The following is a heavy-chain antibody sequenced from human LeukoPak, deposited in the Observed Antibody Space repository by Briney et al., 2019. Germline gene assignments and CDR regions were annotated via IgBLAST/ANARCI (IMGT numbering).Heavy chain of an antibody. V-gene: IGHV3-7*04. CDR2: IKQDGSEK. CDR3: AWAGY. J-gene: IGHJ4*02. Sequence: GGSLSLSCAASGFTFSSYWMSWVRQAPGKGLEGVANIKQDGSEKYYVGFVKGRFTISRDNAKNSLYLQMNSLSAEDPAVYCCAWAGYLGQGTLVTVSS. CDR1: GFTFSSYW.